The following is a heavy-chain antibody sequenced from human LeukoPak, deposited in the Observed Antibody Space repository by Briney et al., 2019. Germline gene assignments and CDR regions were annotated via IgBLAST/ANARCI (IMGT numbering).Heavy chain of an antibody. Sequence: NSSETLSLTCTVSGGSFSSSSYYWAWIRQPPGKGLEWIGSIYYSGSTYHNPSLKSRVTISVDTSKKQSSLRLSSVTAADTAVYYCARHGRRRIGLTMIVVYYFDYWGQGTLVTVSS. J-gene: IGHJ4*02. CDR1: GGSFSSSSYY. CDR3: ARHGRRRIGLTMIVVYYFDY. D-gene: IGHD3-22*01. CDR2: IYYSGST. V-gene: IGHV4-39*01.